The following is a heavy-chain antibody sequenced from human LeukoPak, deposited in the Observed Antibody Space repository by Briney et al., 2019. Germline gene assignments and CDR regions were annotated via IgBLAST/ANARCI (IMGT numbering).Heavy chain of an antibody. CDR3: AKAMYCSSTSCYGGYYYYYMDA. J-gene: IGHJ6*03. V-gene: IGHV3-23*01. CDR1: GFTFSSYA. D-gene: IGHD2-2*01. CDR2: ISGSGGST. Sequence: GGSLRLSCAASGFTFSSYAMSWVRQAPGKGLEWVSAISGSGGSTYYADPVKGRFTIFSDNSNNTLYLQMNSLRADDTAAYYCAKAMYCSSTSCYGGYYYYYMDAWGKGTTVTVSS.